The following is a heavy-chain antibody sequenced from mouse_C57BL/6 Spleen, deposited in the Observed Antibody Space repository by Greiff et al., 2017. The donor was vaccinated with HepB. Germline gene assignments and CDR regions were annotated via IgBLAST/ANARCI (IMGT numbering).Heavy chain of an antibody. Sequence: QVQLQQSGPELVKPGASVKISCKASGYAFSSSWMNWVKQRPGKGLEWIGRIYPGDGDTNYNGKFKGKATLTADKSSSTAYMQLSSLTSEDSAVYFCARETAQARFDYWGQGTTLTVSS. CDR2: IYPGDGDT. V-gene: IGHV1-82*01. CDR3: ARETAQARFDY. CDR1: GYAFSSSW. D-gene: IGHD3-2*02. J-gene: IGHJ2*01.